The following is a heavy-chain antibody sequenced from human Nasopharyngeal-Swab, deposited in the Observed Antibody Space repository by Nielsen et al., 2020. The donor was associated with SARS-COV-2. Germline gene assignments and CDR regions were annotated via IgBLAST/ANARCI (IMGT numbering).Heavy chain of an antibody. D-gene: IGHD2-2*01. CDR2: INHSGST. V-gene: IGHV4-34*01. CDR3: ARIEDCSSTSCYDYFDY. Sequence: WIRQPPGKGLEWIGEINHSGSTNYNPSFKSRVTISVDTSKNQFSLKLSSVTAADTAVYYCARIEDCSSTSCYDYFDYWGQGTLVTVSS. J-gene: IGHJ4*02.